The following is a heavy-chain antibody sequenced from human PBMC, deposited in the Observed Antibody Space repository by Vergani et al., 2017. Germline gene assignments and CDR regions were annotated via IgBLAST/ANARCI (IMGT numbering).Heavy chain of an antibody. Sequence: QVQLQESGPGLVKPSQTLSLTCTVSGGSISSGGYYWSWIRQHPGKGLEWIGYIYYSGSTYYNPSLKSRVTISVDTSKNQFSLKLSSVTAADTAVYYCARGVSRWLNDAFDIWGQGTMVTVSS. CDR2: IYYSGST. CDR3: ARGVSRWLNDAFDI. V-gene: IGHV4-31*03. CDR1: GGSISSGGYY. D-gene: IGHD3-22*01. J-gene: IGHJ3*02.